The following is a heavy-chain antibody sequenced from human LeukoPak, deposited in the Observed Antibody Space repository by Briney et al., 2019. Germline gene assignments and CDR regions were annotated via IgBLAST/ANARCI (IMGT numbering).Heavy chain of an antibody. J-gene: IGHJ4*02. D-gene: IGHD6-19*01. V-gene: IGHV3-30-3*01. CDR2: ISYDGSNK. Sequence: GGSLRLSCAASGFTFSSYAMHWVRQAPGEGLEWVAVISYDGSNKYYADSVKGRFTISRDNSKNTLYLQMNSLRAEDTAVYYCARVSYSSGWYDFDYWGQGTLVTVSS. CDR3: ARVSYSSGWYDFDY. CDR1: GFTFSSYA.